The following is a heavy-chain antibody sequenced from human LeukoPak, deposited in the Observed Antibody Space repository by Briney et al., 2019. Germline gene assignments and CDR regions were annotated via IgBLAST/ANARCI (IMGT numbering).Heavy chain of an antibody. D-gene: IGHD3-10*01. CDR2: ISGSGGST. CDR1: GFTFSSYG. V-gene: IGHV3-23*01. Sequence: GGSPRLSCAASGFTFSSYGMSWVRQAPGKGLEWVSAISGSGGSTYYADSVKGRFTISRDNSKNTLYLQMNSLRAEDTAVYYCAKDTLLWFGPTDYWGQGTLVTVPS. J-gene: IGHJ4*02. CDR3: AKDTLLWFGPTDY.